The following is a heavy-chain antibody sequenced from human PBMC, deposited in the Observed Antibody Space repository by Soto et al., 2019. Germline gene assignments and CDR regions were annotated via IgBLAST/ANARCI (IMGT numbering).Heavy chain of an antibody. CDR2: INPNSGGT. Sequence: ASVKVSCKASGYTFTGYYMHWVRQAPGQGLEWMGWINPNSGGTNYAQKFQGRVTMTRDTSIGTAYMELSRLRSDDTAVYYCARVAIVEPPYYYYYGMDVWGQGTTVTVSS. D-gene: IGHD1-26*01. CDR3: ARVAIVEPPYYYYYGMDV. CDR1: GYTFTGYY. J-gene: IGHJ6*02. V-gene: IGHV1-2*02.